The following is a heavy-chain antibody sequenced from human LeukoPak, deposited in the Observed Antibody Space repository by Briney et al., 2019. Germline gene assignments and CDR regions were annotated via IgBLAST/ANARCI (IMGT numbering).Heavy chain of an antibody. Sequence: SETLSLTCTVSGGSISSGSYYWSWIRQPAGKGLEWIGRIYTSENTNYNPSLKSRVTISLDTSKNLFSLKLSSVTAADTAVYYCARRTRYYGSGNYYYMDVWGKGTTVTVSS. D-gene: IGHD3-10*01. CDR2: IYTSENT. J-gene: IGHJ6*03. CDR1: GGSISSGSYY. V-gene: IGHV4-61*02. CDR3: ARRTRYYGSGNYYYMDV.